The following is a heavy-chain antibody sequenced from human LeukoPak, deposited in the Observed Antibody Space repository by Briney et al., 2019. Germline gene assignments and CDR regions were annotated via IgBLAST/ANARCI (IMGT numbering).Heavy chain of an antibody. J-gene: IGHJ5*02. V-gene: IGHV3-7*01. CDR2: LKQDRRDP. CDR1: GFTFSSYW. D-gene: IGHD3-10*01. CDR3: ARARIYGSAPFDP. Sequence: GGPLRLTCAASGFTFSSYWMSCVRQAPGKGLEWVANLKQDRRDPYYVDSVKGRFTISRDNANNSLYLQMNSLRAEDTAVYYCARARIYGSAPFDPWGQGTLVTVSS.